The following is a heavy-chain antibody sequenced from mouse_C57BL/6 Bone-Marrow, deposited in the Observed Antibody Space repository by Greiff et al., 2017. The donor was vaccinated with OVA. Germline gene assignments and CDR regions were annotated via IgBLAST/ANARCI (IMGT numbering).Heavy chain of an antibody. CDR1: GFSLTSYG. V-gene: IGHV2-2*01. CDR2: IWSGGST. CDR3: ACTGRGFYFDY. J-gene: IGHJ2*01. D-gene: IGHD4-1*01. Sequence: VKLMESGPGLVQPSQSLSITCTVSGFSLTSYGVHWVRQSPGKGLEWLGVIWSGGSTDYNAAFIARLSISKDNSKSQVFFKMHSLQADDTAIYYCACTGRGFYFDYWGQGTTLTVSS.